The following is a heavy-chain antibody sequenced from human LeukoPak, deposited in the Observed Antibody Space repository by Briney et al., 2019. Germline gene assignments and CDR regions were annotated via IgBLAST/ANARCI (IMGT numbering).Heavy chain of an antibody. Sequence: PSETLSLTCAVYGGSFSGYYWSWIRQPPGKGLEWIGEINHSGSTNHNPSLKSRVTISVDTSKNQFSLKLSCVTAADTAVYYCASQVRYYYGSVSYYRYFDYWGQATLVTVSS. CDR2: INHSGST. V-gene: IGHV4-34*01. CDR1: GGSFSGYY. D-gene: IGHD3-10*01. J-gene: IGHJ4*02. CDR3: ASQVRYYYGSVSYYRYFDY.